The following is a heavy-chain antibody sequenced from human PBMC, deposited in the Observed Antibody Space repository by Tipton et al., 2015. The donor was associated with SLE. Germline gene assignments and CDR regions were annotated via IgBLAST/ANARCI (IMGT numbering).Heavy chain of an antibody. CDR3: ARLYFSHYYVDV. V-gene: IGHV1-18*01. D-gene: IGHD2-15*01. Sequence: QSGAEVKKPGASVKVSCKASGYIFNDYAISWVRQAPGQGLEWLGWINAYNGNTNFAQKFQERVALTIDTSTSTAYMELRSLRPADTATYYCARLYFSHYYVDVWGKGTTVTVSS. CDR1: GYIFNDYA. J-gene: IGHJ6*03. CDR2: INAYNGNT.